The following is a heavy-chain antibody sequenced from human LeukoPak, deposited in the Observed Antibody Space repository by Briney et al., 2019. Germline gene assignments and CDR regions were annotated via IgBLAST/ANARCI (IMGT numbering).Heavy chain of an antibody. J-gene: IGHJ5*02. CDR2: TCASGGST. V-gene: IGHV3-23*01. CDR3: AKDQEIAAAGPYNWFDP. D-gene: IGHD6-13*01. CDR1: GFTFSSYA. Sequence: GGSLWLSCAASGFTFSSYAMSWVRQAPGKGLHSVSATCASGGSTYYADSVKGRFTTSRDNSKNTLYLQMNSLRAEDTAVYYCAKDQEIAAAGPYNWFDPWGQGTLVTVSS.